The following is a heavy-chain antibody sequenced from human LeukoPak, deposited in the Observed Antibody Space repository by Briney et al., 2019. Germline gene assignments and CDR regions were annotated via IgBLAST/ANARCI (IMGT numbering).Heavy chain of an antibody. CDR3: GKSVPLAMGYYYYYIDV. D-gene: IGHD2/OR15-2a*01. V-gene: IGHV3-23*01. Sequence: GGSLRLSCAASGFTFSSCAMSWVRQAPGKGLEWVSGISGSGENTYYADSVRGRFTISRDNSKNTLYLQMNSLRAEDTAVYYCGKSVPLAMGYYYYYIDVWGKGTTITVSS. CDR2: ISGSGENT. J-gene: IGHJ6*03. CDR1: GFTFSSCA.